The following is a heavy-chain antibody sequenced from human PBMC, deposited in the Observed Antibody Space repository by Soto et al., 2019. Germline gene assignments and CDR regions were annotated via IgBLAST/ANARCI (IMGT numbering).Heavy chain of an antibody. V-gene: IGHV3-23*01. CDR2: ISGSGGST. Sequence: GSLRLSCAASGFTFSSYAMSWVRQAPGKGLEWVSAISGSGGSTYYADSVKGRFTISRDNSKNTLYLQMNSLRAEDTAVYYCAKDLYSGYELNAFDIWDQGTMVTVSS. CDR3: AKDLYSGYELNAFDI. CDR1: GFTFSSYA. J-gene: IGHJ3*02. D-gene: IGHD5-12*01.